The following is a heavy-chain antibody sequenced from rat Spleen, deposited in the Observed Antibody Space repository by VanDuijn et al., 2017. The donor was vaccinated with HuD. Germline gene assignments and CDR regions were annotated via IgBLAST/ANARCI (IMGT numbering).Heavy chain of an antibody. CDR1: GFSLSNYG. CDR3: TRGGSGDY. V-gene: IGHV2-13*01. CDR2: IWGNGNA. Sequence: QVQLKESGPGLVKPSLTLSLTCTVSGFSLSNYGVFWVRQPPGKGLEWMGVIWGNGNANYNSALKSRLSISRDTSKSQVFLKINSLQTEDTAIYYCTRGGSGDYWGQGVMVTVSS. J-gene: IGHJ2*01. D-gene: IGHD4-3*01.